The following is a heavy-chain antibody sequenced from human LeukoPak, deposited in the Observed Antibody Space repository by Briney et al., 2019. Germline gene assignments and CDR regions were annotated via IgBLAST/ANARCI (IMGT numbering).Heavy chain of an antibody. CDR2: IYYSGST. V-gene: IGHV4-39*07. CDR3: ARAVVTANPYYYYYRDV. CDR1: GGSISSSSYY. Sequence: PSETLSLTCTVSGGSISSSSYYWGWIRQPPGKGLEWIGSIYYSGSTNYNPSLKSRVTISVDTSKNQFSLNLSSVTAADTAVYYCARAVVTANPYYYYYRDVWGKGTTVTISS. D-gene: IGHD2-21*02. J-gene: IGHJ6*03.